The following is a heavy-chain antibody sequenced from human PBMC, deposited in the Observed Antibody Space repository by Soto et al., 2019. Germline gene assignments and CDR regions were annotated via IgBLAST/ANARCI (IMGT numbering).Heavy chain of an antibody. J-gene: IGHJ4*02. D-gene: IGHD1-26*01. CDR2: LSSSSGTI. V-gene: IGHV3-48*02. CDR3: AREPRTAVGATGLFDY. CDR1: GFTFSIYS. Sequence: EVQLVESGGALVQPGGSLRLSCAAPGFTFSIYSMNWVRQAPGKGLEWVSYLSSSSGTIHYAESVKGRFTISRDNAKNLLFLQMSSLRDEDTAVYYCAREPRTAVGATGLFDYWGQGTLVTVSS.